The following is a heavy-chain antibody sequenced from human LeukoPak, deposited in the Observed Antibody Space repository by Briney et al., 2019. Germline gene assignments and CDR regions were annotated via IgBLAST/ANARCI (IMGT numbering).Heavy chain of an antibody. D-gene: IGHD3-16*01. CDR3: ARDSSGGIMITFGGVKNDAFDF. CDR1: GYTFTSYG. Sequence: GASVKVSRKTSGYTFTSYGISWVRQAPGQGLEWMGWISGYNGNTNYAQKLQDRVTMTTDTSTSTAYMELRSLRSDDTAVYYCARDSSGGIMITFGGVKNDAFDFWGQGTMVTVSS. CDR2: ISGYNGNT. V-gene: IGHV1-18*01. J-gene: IGHJ3*01.